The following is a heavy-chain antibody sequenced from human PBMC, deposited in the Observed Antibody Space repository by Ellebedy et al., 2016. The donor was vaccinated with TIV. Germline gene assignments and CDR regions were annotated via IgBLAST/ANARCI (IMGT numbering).Heavy chain of an antibody. CDR2: IKQDGSEK. V-gene: IGHV3-7*01. CDR1: GFTFSTYW. J-gene: IGHJ4*02. D-gene: IGHD5-18*01. Sequence: GGSLRLXXAASGFTFSTYWMSWVRQAPGKGLEWVATIKQDGSEKYFVDSVKGRFTISRDNAKNSLCLQMNSLRAEDTAAYYCARDKSSGSTYGSHFDYWGQGTLVTVSS. CDR3: ARDKSSGSTYGSHFDY.